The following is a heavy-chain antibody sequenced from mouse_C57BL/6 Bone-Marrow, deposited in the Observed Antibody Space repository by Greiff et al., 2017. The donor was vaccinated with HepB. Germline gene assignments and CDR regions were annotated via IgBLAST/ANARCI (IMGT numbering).Heavy chain of an antibody. J-gene: IGHJ4*01. CDR1: GYTFTSYD. Sequence: QVQLQQSGPELVKPGASVKLSCKASGYTFTSYDINWVKQRPGQGLEWIGWIYPRDGSTKYNEKFKGKATLTVDTSSSTAYMELHSLTSEDSAVYYCARSIYYDYGGYYYAMDYWGQGTSVTVSS. CDR3: ARSIYYDYGGYYYAMDY. V-gene: IGHV1-85*01. CDR2: IYPRDGST. D-gene: IGHD2-4*01.